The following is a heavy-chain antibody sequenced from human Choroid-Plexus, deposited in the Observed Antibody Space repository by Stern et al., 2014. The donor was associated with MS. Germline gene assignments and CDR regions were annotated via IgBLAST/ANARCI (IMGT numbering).Heavy chain of an antibody. D-gene: IGHD2/OR15-2a*01. J-gene: IGHJ5*02. Sequence: VQLVESEGGVVQPGRPLRLSCVASGFTLGSCAMHWVRQAPGKGLEWVAGVSYDGSNKYYADSVKGRFTISRDNSQNTLYMQMSSLRPEDTAGYFCAKDRQYLTYFFDHWGQGSLVTVSS. CDR1: GFTLGSCA. V-gene: IGHV3-30*18. CDR3: AKDRQYLTYFFDH. CDR2: VSYDGSNK.